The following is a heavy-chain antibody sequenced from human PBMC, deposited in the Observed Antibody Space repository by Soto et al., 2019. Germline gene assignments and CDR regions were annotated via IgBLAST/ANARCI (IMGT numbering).Heavy chain of an antibody. CDR1: GFTFSNYG. V-gene: IGHV3-30*18. Sequence: QVQLAESGGGVVQPGGSLRLSCAASGFTFSNYGMHWVRQAPGKGVEWVAIISYDGSYNYYADSVKGRFTISRDNSKNTMYLQMNSLRAEDTAVYYCAKPHSSGYYSDAFDIWGQGTMVTVSS. D-gene: IGHD3-22*01. CDR3: AKPHSSGYYSDAFDI. CDR2: ISYDGSYN. J-gene: IGHJ3*02.